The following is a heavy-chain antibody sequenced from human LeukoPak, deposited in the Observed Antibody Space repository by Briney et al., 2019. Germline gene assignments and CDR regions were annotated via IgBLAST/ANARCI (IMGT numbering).Heavy chain of an antibody. CDR3: ARAGNYSFDL. J-gene: IGHJ2*01. Sequence: LSGGSLRLSCAASGFTFSSSWMHWVRQGPGKGLVWVARMNADGRTINYADSVKGRFTISRDNAKNTLYLQMNSLRTEDAAVYYCARAGNYSFDLWGRGTQVTVSS. V-gene: IGHV3-74*01. CDR2: MNADGRTI. D-gene: IGHD1-7*01. CDR1: GFTFSSSW.